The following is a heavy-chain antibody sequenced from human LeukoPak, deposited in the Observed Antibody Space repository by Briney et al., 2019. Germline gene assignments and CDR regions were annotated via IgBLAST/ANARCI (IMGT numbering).Heavy chain of an antibody. J-gene: IGHJ4*02. V-gene: IGHV4-61*02. CDR3: ARGGYSYGVDY. CDR1: GGSISSGSYY. Sequence: SETLSLTCTVSGGSISSGSYYWSWIRQPAGKGLEWIGRIYTSGSTNYNPSLKSRVTISVDTSKNQFSLKLSSVTAADTAVYYCARGGYSYGVDYWGQGTLVTVSS. CDR2: IYTSGST. D-gene: IGHD5-18*01.